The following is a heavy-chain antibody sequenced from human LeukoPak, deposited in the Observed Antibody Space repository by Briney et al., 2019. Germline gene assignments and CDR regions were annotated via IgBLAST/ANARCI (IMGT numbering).Heavy chain of an antibody. J-gene: IGHJ5*02. CDR1: GGSFSGYY. Sequence: SETLSLTCAVYGGSFSGYYWSWIRQPPGKGLEWIGEINHSGSTNYNPSLKSRVTISVDTSKNQFSLKLSSVTAADTAAYYCARGGFSDNWFDPWGQGTLVTVSS. V-gene: IGHV4-34*01. D-gene: IGHD2-15*01. CDR2: INHSGST. CDR3: ARGGFSDNWFDP.